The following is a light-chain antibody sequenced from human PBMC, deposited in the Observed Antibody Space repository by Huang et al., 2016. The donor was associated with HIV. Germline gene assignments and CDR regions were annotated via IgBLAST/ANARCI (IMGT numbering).Light chain of an antibody. Sequence: EIVLTQSPGTLSLSPGERATLSCRASQSVSSSYLAWYQQKPGQAPRLRMYGASSRATGIPDRFSGGGSGTDFTRTISRLEPEDFAVYYCQQYGSSPRYTFGQGTKLEIK. CDR1: QSVSSSY. CDR2: GAS. CDR3: QQYGSSPRYT. J-gene: IGKJ2*01. V-gene: IGKV3-20*01.